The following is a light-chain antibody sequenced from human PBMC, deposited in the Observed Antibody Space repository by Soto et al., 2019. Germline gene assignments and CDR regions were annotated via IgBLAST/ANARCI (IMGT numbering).Light chain of an antibody. V-gene: IGLV2-14*01. CDR2: EVS. CDR3: SSYTSSSTQV. CDR1: SSDVGGYNY. Sequence: QPALTQPASVSGSPGQSITISCTGTSSDVGGYNYVSWYQQHPGKAPKLMVYEVSNRPSGVSNRFSGSKSGNTASLTISGLQAEDEADYYCSSYTSSSTQVFGTGTRSPS. J-gene: IGLJ1*01.